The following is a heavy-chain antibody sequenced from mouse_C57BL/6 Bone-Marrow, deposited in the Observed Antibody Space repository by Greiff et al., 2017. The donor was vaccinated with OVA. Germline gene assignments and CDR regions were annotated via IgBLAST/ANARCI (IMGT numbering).Heavy chain of an antibody. CDR1: GFTIKDDY. CDR2: IDPENGDT. Sequence: EVQLQQSGAELVRPGASVKLSCTASGFTIKDDYMHWVKQRPEQGLEWIGWIDPENGDTEYASKFQGKATITADTSSNTAYLQLSSLTSEDTAVYYCTGHYGSSYVWFAYWGQGTLVTVSA. CDR3: TGHYGSSYVWFAY. D-gene: IGHD1-1*01. J-gene: IGHJ3*01. V-gene: IGHV14-4*01.